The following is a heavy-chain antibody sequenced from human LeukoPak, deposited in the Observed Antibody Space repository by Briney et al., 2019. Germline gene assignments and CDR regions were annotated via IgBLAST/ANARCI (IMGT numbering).Heavy chain of an antibody. D-gene: IGHD6-13*01. CDR3: ARDAPHIAAAGTEVSYYYYYMDV. J-gene: IGHJ6*03. V-gene: IGHV3-7*01. CDR2: VKQDGSEK. CDR1: GFTFSSYW. Sequence: GGSLRLSCAASGFTFSSYWMSWVRQAPGKGLEWVANVKQDGSEKYYVDSVKGRFTISRDNAKNSLYLQMNSLRAEDTAVYYCARDAPHIAAAGTEVSYYYYYMDVWGKGTTVTVSS.